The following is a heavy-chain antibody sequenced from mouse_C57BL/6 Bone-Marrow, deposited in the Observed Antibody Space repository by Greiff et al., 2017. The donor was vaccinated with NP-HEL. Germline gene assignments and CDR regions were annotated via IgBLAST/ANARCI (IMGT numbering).Heavy chain of an antibody. CDR3: AKKGYGSSYWYFDV. J-gene: IGHJ1*03. CDR2: LWRGGST. V-gene: IGHV2-5*01. Sequence: QVQLQQSGPGLVQPSQSLSITCTVSGFSLTSYGVHWVRQSPGKGLEWLGVLWRGGSTDYNAAFMSRLSITKDNSKIQVFCKMNSLQADDTAIYYCAKKGYGSSYWYFDVWGTGTTVTVSS. D-gene: IGHD1-1*01. CDR1: GFSLTSYG.